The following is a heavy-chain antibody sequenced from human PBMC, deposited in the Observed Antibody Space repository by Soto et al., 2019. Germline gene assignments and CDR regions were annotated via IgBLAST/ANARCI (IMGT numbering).Heavy chain of an antibody. V-gene: IGHV4-4*02. CDR2: IHHREST. CDR1: GGSVRSNNW. CDR3: GCRVEDISYDYYGMDV. D-gene: IGHD2-15*01. Sequence: SETLSLTCAVSGGSVRSNNWWFWVRQPPGKGLEWIGEIHHRESTNLNPSLKSRVTISVDRSKNEFSLKVKSVTAADTAVYYCGCRVEDISYDYYGMDVWGQGTRSPSP. J-gene: IGHJ6*02.